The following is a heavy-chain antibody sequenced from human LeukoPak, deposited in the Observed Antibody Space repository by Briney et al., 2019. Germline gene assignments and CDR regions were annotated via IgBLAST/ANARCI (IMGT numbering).Heavy chain of an antibody. Sequence: GGSLRLSCAASGFIVSSTYMSWVRQAPGKGLEWVSVTYSGGSTYYADSVKGRFIISRDTSNNTVYLQMNSLRAEDTAVYYCARVGTTAYAYALDDWGQGTLVIVSS. CDR2: TYSGGST. J-gene: IGHJ4*02. V-gene: IGHV3-53*01. CDR3: ARVGTTAYAYALDD. CDR1: GFIVSSTY. D-gene: IGHD3-16*01.